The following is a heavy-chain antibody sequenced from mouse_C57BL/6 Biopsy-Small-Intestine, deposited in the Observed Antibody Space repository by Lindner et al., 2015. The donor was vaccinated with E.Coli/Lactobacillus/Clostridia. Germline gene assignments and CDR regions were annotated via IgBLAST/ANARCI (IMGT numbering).Heavy chain of an antibody. Sequence: SVKVSCKASGGSFSNYAFSWVRQAPGQGLEWMGGIIPMFDTTDYAQNFQGRVSIAADDSTRTAYMELSSLRSEDTAVYYCARADRYGPFDNWGQGTLVTVSS. CDR3: ARADRYGPFDN. CDR2: IIPMFDTT. D-gene: IGHD1-1*01. V-gene: IGHV1-81*01. J-gene: IGHJ4*01. CDR1: GGSFSNYA.